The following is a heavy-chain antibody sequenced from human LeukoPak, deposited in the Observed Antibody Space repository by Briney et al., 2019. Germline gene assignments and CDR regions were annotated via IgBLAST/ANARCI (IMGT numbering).Heavy chain of an antibody. CDR2: ISSSGSTT. CDR1: GFTFSSYA. D-gene: IGHD5-18*01. J-gene: IGHJ6*02. V-gene: IGHV3-48*03. CDR3: AREQSRQHTAMGYYCYGMDV. Sequence: GGSLRLSCAASGFTFSSYAMNWVRQAPGKGLEWVSSISSSGSTTYYADSVKGRFTISRDNAKNSLYLQMNSLRAEDTAVYYCAREQSRQHTAMGYYCYGMDVWGQGTTVTVSS.